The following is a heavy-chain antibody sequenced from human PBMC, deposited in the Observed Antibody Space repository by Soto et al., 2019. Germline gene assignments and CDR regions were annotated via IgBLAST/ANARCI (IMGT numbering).Heavy chain of an antibody. J-gene: IGHJ3*02. D-gene: IGHD4-17*01. CDR2: IYYSGTK. CDR3: AREKEDDSGDYNACDI. V-gene: IGHV4-31*03. CDR1: GDSITTGDCY. Sequence: QVQLQESGPGLVKPSQTLSLTCTVSGDSITTGDCYRSWLRQLPGKGLEWLGYIYYSGTKYYNPSLKSRVSMSVESSKNQFSPNLTSVTAADTAVYYCAREKEDDSGDYNACDIWGQGTVVTVSS.